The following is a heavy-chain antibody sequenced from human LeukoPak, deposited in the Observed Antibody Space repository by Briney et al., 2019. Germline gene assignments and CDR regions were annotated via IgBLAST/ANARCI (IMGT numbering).Heavy chain of an antibody. CDR2: IRYDGSNK. J-gene: IGHJ5*02. CDR3: AKQQGVLPAA. V-gene: IGHV3-30*02. CDR1: GFTFSSYG. Sequence: GGSLRLSCAASGFTFSSYGMHWVRRAPGKGLEWVAFIRYDGSNKYYADSVKGRFTISRDNSKNTLYLQMNSLRAEDTAVYYCAKQQGVLPAAWGQGTLVTVSS. D-gene: IGHD6-13*01.